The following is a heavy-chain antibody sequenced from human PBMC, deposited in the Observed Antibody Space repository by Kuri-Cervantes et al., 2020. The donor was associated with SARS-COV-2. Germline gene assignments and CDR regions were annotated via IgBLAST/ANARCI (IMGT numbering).Heavy chain of an antibody. J-gene: IGHJ4*02. V-gene: IGHV3-7*01. CDR3: ARDGDSYIPVLDY. CDR2: IKQDGSEK. D-gene: IGHD2-21*02. CDR1: GFTFSGYW. Sequence: GESLKISCAASGFTFSGYWMTWVRQAPGKGLEWVANIKQDGSEKYYVDSVKGRFTISRDNAKNSLYLQMNSLRAEDTAVYYCARDGDSYIPVLDYWGQGTLVTVSS.